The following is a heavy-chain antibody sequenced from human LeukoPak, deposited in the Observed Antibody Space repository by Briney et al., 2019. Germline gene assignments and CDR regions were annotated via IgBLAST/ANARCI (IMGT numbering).Heavy chain of an antibody. CDR3: AREAAWGNWYFDH. Sequence: GRSLRLSCAASGLTFSRHGMHWVRQAPGKGLEWVAVIGDTGRAKYYADSVEGRFTASRDNFKNTLYLEMNGLRYDDTALYYCAREAAWGNWYFDHWGRGTLVTVSS. D-gene: IGHD3-16*01. J-gene: IGHJ2*01. CDR1: GLTFSRHG. CDR2: IGDTGRAK. V-gene: IGHV3-33*08.